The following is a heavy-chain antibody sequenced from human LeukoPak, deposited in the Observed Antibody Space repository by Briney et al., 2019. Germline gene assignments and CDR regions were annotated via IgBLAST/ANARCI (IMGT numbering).Heavy chain of an antibody. CDR1: GYSFPTYG. D-gene: IGHD2-15*01. CDR3: ARGIGYCSGGSCYRTQAPGYYYMDV. Sequence: GASVKVSCKTSGYSFPTYGISWVRQAPGQGLEWMGGIIPIFGTANYAQKFQGRVTITADESTSTAYMELSSLRSEGTAVYYCARGIGYCSGGSCYRTQAPGYYYMDVWGKGTTVTVSS. V-gene: IGHV1-69*13. CDR2: IIPIFGTA. J-gene: IGHJ6*03.